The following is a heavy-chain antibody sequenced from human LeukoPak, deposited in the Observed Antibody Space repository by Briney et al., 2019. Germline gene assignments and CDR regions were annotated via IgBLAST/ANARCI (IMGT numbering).Heavy chain of an antibody. D-gene: IGHD3-10*01. CDR2: ISYDGSNK. J-gene: IGHJ1*01. Sequence: GGSLRLSCAASRFTFSSFGMHWVRQAPGKGPEWVAVISYDGSNKYYADSVKGRFTISRDNSKNTLYLQMNSLRAEDTAVYYCAKGRYYGSGNSFAHFQHWGQGTLVTVSS. CDR1: RFTFSSFG. CDR3: AKGRYYGSGNSFAHFQH. V-gene: IGHV3-30*18.